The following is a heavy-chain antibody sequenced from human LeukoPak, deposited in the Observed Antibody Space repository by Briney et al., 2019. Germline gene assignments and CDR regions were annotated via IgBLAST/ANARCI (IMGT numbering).Heavy chain of an antibody. CDR3: ARDSKEDVLLWFGEWNYYYYMDV. Sequence: PSETLSLTCTVSDGSISSNNYYWAWIRQPPGKGLEWIANIFYTGSTYYNPSLKSRVTMSVDTSKNQFSLKLSSVTAADTAVYYCARDSKEDVLLWFGEWNYYYYMDVWGKGTTVTISS. V-gene: IGHV4-39*07. CDR1: DGSISSNNYY. J-gene: IGHJ6*03. CDR2: IFYTGST. D-gene: IGHD3-10*01.